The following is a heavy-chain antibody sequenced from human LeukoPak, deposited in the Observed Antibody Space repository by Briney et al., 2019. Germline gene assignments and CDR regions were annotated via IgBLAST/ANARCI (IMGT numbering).Heavy chain of an antibody. J-gene: IGHJ4*02. Sequence: PGRSLRLSCAASGFTFSSYAMHWVRQAPGKGLEWVAVISYDGSNKYYADSVKGRFTISRDNSKNTLYLQMNSLRAEDTAVYYCARVVGATDYWGQGTLVTVSS. D-gene: IGHD1-26*01. CDR1: GFTFSSYA. CDR3: ARVVGATDY. CDR2: ISYDGSNK. V-gene: IGHV3-30*04.